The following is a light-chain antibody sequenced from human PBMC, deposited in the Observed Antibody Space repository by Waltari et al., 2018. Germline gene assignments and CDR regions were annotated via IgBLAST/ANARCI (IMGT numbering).Light chain of an antibody. J-gene: IGKJ1*01. CDR1: QSGGRCV. V-gene: IGKV3D-20*02. Sequence: CRASQSGGRCVAWCRQKQGQAPRLLIYDASLRATGIPDRFSGSASGKAFSLTISRLEPEEFAVYYCQHYVRLPVTFGQGTKVEI. CDR3: QHYVRLPVT. CDR2: DAS.